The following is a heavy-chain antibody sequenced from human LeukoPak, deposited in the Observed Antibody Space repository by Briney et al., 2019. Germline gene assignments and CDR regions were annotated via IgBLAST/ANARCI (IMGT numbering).Heavy chain of an antibody. V-gene: IGHV4-59*08. Sequence: SETLSLTCTVSGGSISSYYWSWIRQPPGKGLEWIGYIYYSGSTNYNPSLKSRVTISVDTSKNQFSLKLSSVTAADTAVYYCARHIGGYYGGNPYYFDYWGQGTLVTVSS. CDR1: GGSISSYY. CDR3: ARHIGGYYGGNPYYFDY. J-gene: IGHJ4*02. CDR2: IYYSGST. D-gene: IGHD4-23*01.